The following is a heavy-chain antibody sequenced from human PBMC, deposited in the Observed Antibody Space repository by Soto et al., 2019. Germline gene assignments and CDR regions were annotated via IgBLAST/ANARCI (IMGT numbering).Heavy chain of an antibody. V-gene: IGHV4-34*01. Sequence: QVQLQQWGAGLLKLSETLSLTCAVYCGSFSGYYWSWIRQPPGKGLEWVGEINHSGSTNDKPSLKSLVTISVDTSRNQFYRKLRYVTAADTAVYYCARGKLSDYVWGSYRYHFDYWGQGTVVTVSS. D-gene: IGHD3-16*02. CDR2: INHSGST. CDR1: CGSFSGYY. CDR3: ARGKLSDYVWGSYRYHFDY. J-gene: IGHJ4*02.